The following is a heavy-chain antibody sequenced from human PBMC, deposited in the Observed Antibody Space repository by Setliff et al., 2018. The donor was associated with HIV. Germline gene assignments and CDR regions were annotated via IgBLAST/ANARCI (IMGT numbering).Heavy chain of an antibody. Sequence: GASVKVSCKASGYMFTSFAMHWVRQAPGQGLEWMGRISGYTGNTNFAPKFQDRVIMTMDTSTGTAYMELPSLTSDDTAVYYCARGALTQYFDFWGQGTLVTSPQ. D-gene: IGHD3-9*01. V-gene: IGHV1-18*01. CDR3: ARGALTQYFDF. CDR1: GYMFTSFA. J-gene: IGHJ4*02. CDR2: ISGYTGNT.